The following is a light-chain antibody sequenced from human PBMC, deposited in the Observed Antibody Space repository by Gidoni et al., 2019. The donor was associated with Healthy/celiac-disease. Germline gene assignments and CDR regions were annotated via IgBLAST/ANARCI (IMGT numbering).Light chain of an antibody. CDR1: QGISSY. Sequence: AIRLTRSPSSFSASTGDRVTITCRASQGISSYLAWYQQKPGIAPKLLIYAASTLQSGVPSMFSGSGSGTDFTLTISCLQSEDFATYYCQQYYSYLLTFGQGTKVEIK. V-gene: IGKV1-8*01. CDR3: QQYYSYLLT. CDR2: AAS. J-gene: IGKJ1*01.